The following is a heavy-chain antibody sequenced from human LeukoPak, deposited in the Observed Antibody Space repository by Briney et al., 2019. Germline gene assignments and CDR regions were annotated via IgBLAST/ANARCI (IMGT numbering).Heavy chain of an antibody. V-gene: IGHV4-39*07. D-gene: IGHD2-2*01. CDR1: GGSISSSNYY. CDR2: IYSRGST. J-gene: IGHJ5*02. CDR3: ARAPIVVVPAAHQGVWFDP. Sequence: SETLSLTCIVSGGSISSSNYYWGWIRQSPGKGLEWIGSIYSRGSTYYNPSLKSRVIVSSDMSKNQFSLKLSSVTAADTAVYYCARAPIVVVPAAHQGVWFDPWGQGTLVTVSS.